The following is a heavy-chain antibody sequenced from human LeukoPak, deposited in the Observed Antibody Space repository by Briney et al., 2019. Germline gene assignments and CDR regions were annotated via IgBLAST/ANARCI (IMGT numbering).Heavy chain of an antibody. CDR3: ARAQGYSGSETLDY. CDR1: GGSISSGGYS. CDR2: IYHSGST. Sequence: SETLSLTCAVSGGSISSGGYSWSWIRQPPGKGLEWIGYIYHSGSTYYNPSLKSRVTISVDRSKNQFSLKLSSVTAADTAVYYCARAQGYSGSETLDYWGQGTLVTVSS. V-gene: IGHV4-30-2*01. D-gene: IGHD5-12*01. J-gene: IGHJ4*01.